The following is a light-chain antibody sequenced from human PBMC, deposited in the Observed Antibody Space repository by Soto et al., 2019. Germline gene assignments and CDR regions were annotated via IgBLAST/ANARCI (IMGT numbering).Light chain of an antibody. J-gene: IGKJ3*01. Sequence: EIVLTQSPGTLSLSPGERATLSCRASQSFSSSYLAWYQQKPGQAPRLLISDASSRATGIPDRFSGSGSGTHFTLTISSMETEDFAVYYCQHYGSALFTFGPGNKVDVK. V-gene: IGKV3-20*01. CDR1: QSFSSSY. CDR3: QHYGSALFT. CDR2: DAS.